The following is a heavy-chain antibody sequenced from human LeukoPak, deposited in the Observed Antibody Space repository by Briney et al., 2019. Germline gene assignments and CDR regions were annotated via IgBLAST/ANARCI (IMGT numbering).Heavy chain of an antibody. CDR1: GGTFSSYA. D-gene: IGHD6-6*01. CDR2: ITPIFGTA. J-gene: IGHJ4*02. Sequence: ASVKVSCKASGGTFSSYAISWVRQAPGQGLEWMGGITPIFGTANYAQKFQGRVTITTDESTSTAYMELSSLRSEDTAVYYCARLGSSSSGVDYWGQGTLVTVSS. CDR3: ARLGSSSSGVDY. V-gene: IGHV1-69*05.